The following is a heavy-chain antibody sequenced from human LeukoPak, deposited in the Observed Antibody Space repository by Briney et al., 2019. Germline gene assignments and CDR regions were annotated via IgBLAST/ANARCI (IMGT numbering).Heavy chain of an antibody. J-gene: IGHJ4*02. V-gene: IGHV3-74*01. CDR1: GFTFSSYW. Sequence: LPGGSLRLSCAASGFTFSSYWMHWVRQAPGKGLVWVSRINSDGRSTSYADSVKGRFTISRDNAKNTLYLQMNSLTAEDTAVYYYARRGYYYGSGSDYWGQGTLVTVSS. D-gene: IGHD3-10*01. CDR3: ARRGYYYGSGSDY. CDR2: INSDGRST.